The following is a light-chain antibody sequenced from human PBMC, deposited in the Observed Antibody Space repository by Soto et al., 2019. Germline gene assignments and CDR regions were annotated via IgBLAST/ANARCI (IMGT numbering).Light chain of an antibody. Sequence: DIQMTQSPSSVSASVGDRVTITCRASQTINNYLYWYRQRPGKAPKFLIYAASSLQSGVPSRFSGSGSGTDFTLTISRLQPEDFAAYYCQQSCNSPCTFGQGTKVEIK. J-gene: IGKJ1*01. V-gene: IGKV1-39*01. CDR1: QTINNY. CDR3: QQSCNSPCT. CDR2: AAS.